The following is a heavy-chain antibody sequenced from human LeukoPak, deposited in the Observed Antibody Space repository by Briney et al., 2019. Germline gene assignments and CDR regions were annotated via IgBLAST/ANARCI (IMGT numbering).Heavy chain of an antibody. D-gene: IGHD6-19*01. CDR1: GFTINNNY. V-gene: IGHV3-53*01. Sequence: GGSLRLSCAVFGFTINNNYMSWVRQAPGKGLEWVSVIYIGGGTYYAASVKGRFSISRDNSKNTLYLQMNSLRAEDTAVYYCAVEQWLETNYWGQGTLVTVSS. CDR3: AVEQWLETNY. CDR2: IYIGGGT. J-gene: IGHJ4*02.